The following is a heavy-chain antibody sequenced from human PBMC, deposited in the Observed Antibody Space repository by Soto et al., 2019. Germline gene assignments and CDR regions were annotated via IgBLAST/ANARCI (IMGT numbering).Heavy chain of an antibody. Sequence: PSETLSLTCTVSGGSISSYYWSWIRQPPGKGLEWIGYIYYSGSTNYNPSLKSRVTISVDTSKNQFSLKLSSVTAADTAVYYCAREHSTSPPWFDPWGQGTLVTVSS. V-gene: IGHV4-59*01. CDR2: IYYSGST. CDR1: GGSISSYY. CDR3: AREHSTSPPWFDP. J-gene: IGHJ5*02. D-gene: IGHD6-6*01.